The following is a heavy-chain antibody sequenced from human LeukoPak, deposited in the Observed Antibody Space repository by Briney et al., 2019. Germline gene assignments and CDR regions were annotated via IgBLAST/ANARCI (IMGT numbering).Heavy chain of an antibody. CDR2: IRYDGSNK. J-gene: IGHJ6*03. Sequence: PGGSLRLSCAASGFTFSSYGMHWVRQAPGKGLEWVAFIRYDGSNKYYADSVKGRFTISRDNSKNTLYLQMNSLRAEDTAVYYCAKDPAYSGYDYYYMDVCGKGTTVTVSS. CDR3: AKDPAYSGYDYYYMDV. D-gene: IGHD5-12*01. V-gene: IGHV3-30*02. CDR1: GFTFSSYG.